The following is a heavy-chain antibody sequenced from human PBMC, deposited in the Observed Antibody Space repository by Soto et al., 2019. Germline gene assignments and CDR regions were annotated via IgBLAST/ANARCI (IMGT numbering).Heavy chain of an antibody. D-gene: IGHD2-2*01. J-gene: IGHJ5*02. Sequence: GASVKVSCKASGYTFTSYDINWVRQATGQGLEWMGWMNPNSGNTGYAQKFQGRVTMTRNTSISTAYMELSSLRSEDTAVYYCALLGYCISTSCHNGFDPWGQGTLVTVSS. V-gene: IGHV1-8*01. CDR1: GYTFTSYD. CDR3: ALLGYCISTSCHNGFDP. CDR2: MNPNSGNT.